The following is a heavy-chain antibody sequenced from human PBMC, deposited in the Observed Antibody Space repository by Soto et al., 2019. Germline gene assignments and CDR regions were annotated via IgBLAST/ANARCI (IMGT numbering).Heavy chain of an antibody. Sequence: GGSLRLSCAASGFTFSSYDMHWVRQATGKGLEWVSAIGTAGDTYYPGSVKGRFTISRENAKNSLYLQMNSLRAEDTAVYYCARVSSTYYYDSSGYRRLRPRYYGMDVWGQGTTVTVSS. CDR1: GFTFSSYD. D-gene: IGHD3-22*01. J-gene: IGHJ6*02. CDR3: ARVSSTYYYDSSGYRRLRPRYYGMDV. CDR2: IGTAGDT. V-gene: IGHV3-13*01.